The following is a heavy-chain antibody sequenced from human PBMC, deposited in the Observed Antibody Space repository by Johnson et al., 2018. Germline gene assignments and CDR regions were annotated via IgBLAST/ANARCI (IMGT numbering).Heavy chain of an antibody. CDR1: GFTFSSHG. J-gene: IGHJ1*01. D-gene: IGHD2-15*01. CDR2: IWSDGSKK. Sequence: VQLVESGGGVVQPGRSLRLSCAASGFTFSSHGMHWVRQAPGKGLEWVAVIWSDGSKKYYADSVKGRFTVSRDNSKNTLYLQMNSLRAEDTAIYYCARDRGDCSGGSCWGYFQHWGQGTLVTVSS. CDR3: ARDRGDCSGGSCWGYFQH. V-gene: IGHV3-33*01.